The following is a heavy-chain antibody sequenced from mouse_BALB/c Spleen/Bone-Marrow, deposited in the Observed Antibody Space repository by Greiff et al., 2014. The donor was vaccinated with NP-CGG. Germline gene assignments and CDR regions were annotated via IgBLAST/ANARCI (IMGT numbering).Heavy chain of an antibody. Sequence: QVQLQQPGAELAKPGASVKMSYKASGYTFTSYWMHWVKQRPGQGLEWIGYINPSTGYTDYNQKFKDKATLTADKSSSTAYMQLSSLTSEDSAVYYCARRLNWDWFAYWGQGTLVTVSA. D-gene: IGHD4-1*01. J-gene: IGHJ3*01. CDR1: GYTFTSYW. V-gene: IGHV1-7*01. CDR2: INPSTGYT. CDR3: ARRLNWDWFAY.